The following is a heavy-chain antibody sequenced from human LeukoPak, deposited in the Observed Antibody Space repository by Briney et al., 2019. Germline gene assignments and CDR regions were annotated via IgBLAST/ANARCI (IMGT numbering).Heavy chain of an antibody. CDR3: ARQISRRDAFDI. V-gene: IGHV5-51*01. D-gene: IGHD3-3*02. Sequence: GESLKISCKGSGYNFNTYWVAWVRQMPGKGLEWMGIIHPVDSDIRYSPSFQGQVTISADKSISTAYLQWSSLKASDTAMYYCARQISRRDAFDIWGQGTMVTVSS. J-gene: IGHJ3*02. CDR2: IHPVDSDI. CDR1: GYNFNTYW.